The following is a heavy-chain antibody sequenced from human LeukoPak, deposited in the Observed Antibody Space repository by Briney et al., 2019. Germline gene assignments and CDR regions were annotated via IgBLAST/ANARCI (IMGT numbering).Heavy chain of an antibody. CDR1: GGSISSYY. J-gene: IGHJ6*02. D-gene: IGHD4-17*01. CDR3: ARDRYGDHYYYYGMDV. CDR2: VYYTGST. Sequence: SETLSLTCTVSGGSISSYYWSWIRQPPGKGLEWIGYVYYTGSTNYNPSLKSRVTISVDTSKNQFSLKLSSVTATDTAVYYCARDRYGDHYYYYGMDVWGQGTTATVSS. V-gene: IGHV4-59*01.